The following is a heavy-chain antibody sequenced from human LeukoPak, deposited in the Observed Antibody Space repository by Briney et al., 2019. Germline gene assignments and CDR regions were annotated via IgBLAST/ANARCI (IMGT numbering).Heavy chain of an antibody. CDR3: AKDQRQWIRLIYYYYGMDV. J-gene: IGHJ6*02. CDR1: GFTFSSYG. V-gene: IGHV3-30*02. CDR2: IRYDGSNK. Sequence: PGGSLRLSCAASGFTFSSYGMHWVRQAPGKGLEWVAFIRYDGSNKYYADSVKGRFTISRDNSKNTLYLQMNSLRAEDTAVYYCAKDQRQWIRLIYYYYGMDVWGQGTTVTVSS. D-gene: IGHD5-12*01.